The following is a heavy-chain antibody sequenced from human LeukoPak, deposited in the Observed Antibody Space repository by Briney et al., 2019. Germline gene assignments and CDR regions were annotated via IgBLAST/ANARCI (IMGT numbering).Heavy chain of an antibody. V-gene: IGHV4-4*07. J-gene: IGHJ5*02. CDR1: GDSISTYY. CDR2: IYGGGNT. D-gene: IGHD3-10*01. Sequence: SETLSLTCSDSGDSISTYYLSWIRQPAGKGLEWIGRIYGGGNTNYNPSLKSRLTLSMDTSKNQFSLKLRSVTAADTAVYYCARDRGLYGEVLFDPWGQGTLVTVSS. CDR3: ARDRGLYGEVLFDP.